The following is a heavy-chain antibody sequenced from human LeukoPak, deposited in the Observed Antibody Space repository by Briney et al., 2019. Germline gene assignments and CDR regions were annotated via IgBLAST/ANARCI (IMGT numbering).Heavy chain of an antibody. CDR2: IWYDGSNR. Sequence: GGSLRLSCAASGFTFSSYGMHWVRQAPGKGLEWVAVIWYDGSNRYYADSVKGRFTISRDNSKNTLYLQMNSLRAEDTAVYYCARDHVDGGKGDYWGQGTLVTVSS. CDR1: GFTFSSYG. D-gene: IGHD4-23*01. J-gene: IGHJ4*02. CDR3: ARDHVDGGKGDY. V-gene: IGHV3-33*01.